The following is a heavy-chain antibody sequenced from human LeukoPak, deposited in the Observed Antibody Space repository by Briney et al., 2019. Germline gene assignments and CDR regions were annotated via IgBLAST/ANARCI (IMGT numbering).Heavy chain of an antibody. J-gene: IGHJ6*03. CDR3: ARVGGSDYYMDV. V-gene: IGHV1-69*05. CDR2: IIPIFGTA. Sequence: ASVKVSCKASGGTFSSYAISWVRQAPGQGLEWMGGIIPIFGTANYAQKFQGRVTITTDESTSTAYMELSSLRSEDTAVYYCARVGGSDYYMDVWGKGTTVTVSS. D-gene: IGHD2-15*01. CDR1: GGTFSSYA.